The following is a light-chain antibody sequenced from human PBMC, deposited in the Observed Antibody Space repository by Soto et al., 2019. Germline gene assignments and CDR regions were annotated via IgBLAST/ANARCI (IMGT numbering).Light chain of an antibody. J-gene: IGKJ2*01. CDR3: QHRSSWPRMYT. CDR2: DAS. V-gene: IGKV3-11*01. CDR1: QSISTY. Sequence: EIVLTQSRATLSLSPGERATLSCRASQSISTYLAWYQQKPGQAPRLLIYDASNRAPGIPARISGRGSGTDFTLTISSLEPEDFAIYYCQHRSSWPRMYTFGQGTKVDIK.